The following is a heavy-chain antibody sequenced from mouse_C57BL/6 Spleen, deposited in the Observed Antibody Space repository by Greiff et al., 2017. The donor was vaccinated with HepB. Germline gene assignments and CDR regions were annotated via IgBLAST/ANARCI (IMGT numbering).Heavy chain of an antibody. CDR3: ARWDGNYGGAMDY. CDR1: GYTFTSYW. J-gene: IGHJ4*01. Sequence: QVQLQQPGAELVKPGASVKLSCKASGYTFTSYWMHWVKQRPGQGLEWIGMIHPNSGSTNYNEKFKSKATLTVDKSSSTAYMQLSSLTSEDSAVYYCARWDGNYGGAMDYWGQGTSVTVSS. V-gene: IGHV1-64*01. CDR2: IHPNSGST. D-gene: IGHD2-1*01.